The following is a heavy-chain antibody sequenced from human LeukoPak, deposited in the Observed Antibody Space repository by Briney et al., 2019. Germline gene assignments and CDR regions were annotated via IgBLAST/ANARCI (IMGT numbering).Heavy chain of an antibody. CDR3: AIVAGYSSSWWRGAFDY. V-gene: IGHV3-23*01. D-gene: IGHD6-13*01. J-gene: IGHJ4*02. CDR1: GFTFSSYA. Sequence: GGSLRLSCAASGFTFSSYAMSWVRQAPGKGLEWVSAISGSGGSTYYADSVKGRFTISRDNSKNTLYLQMNSLRAEDTAVYYCAIVAGYSSSWWRGAFDYWGQGTPVTVSS. CDR2: ISGSGGST.